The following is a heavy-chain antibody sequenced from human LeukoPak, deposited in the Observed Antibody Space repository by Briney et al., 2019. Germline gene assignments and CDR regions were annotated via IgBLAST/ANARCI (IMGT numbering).Heavy chain of an antibody. V-gene: IGHV3-23*01. Sequence: PGGSLRLSCAASGFTFSSYAMSWVRQAPGKGLEWVSAISGSGGSTYYADSVKGRFTISRDNSKNTPYLQMNSLRAEDTAVYYCAKRTYGDYYFDYWGQGTLVTVSS. CDR1: GFTFSSYA. D-gene: IGHD4-17*01. CDR3: AKRTYGDYYFDY. CDR2: ISGSGGST. J-gene: IGHJ4*02.